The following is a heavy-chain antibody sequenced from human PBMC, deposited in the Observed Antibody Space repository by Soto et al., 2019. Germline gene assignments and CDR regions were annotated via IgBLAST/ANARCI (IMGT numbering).Heavy chain of an antibody. CDR2: ISSSSSTI. CDR1: GFTFSSYS. CDR3: AKRDPKKILNTPMASPAY. D-gene: IGHD5-18*01. V-gene: IGHV3-48*01. Sequence: GGSLRLSCAASGFTFSSYSMNWVRQAPGKGLEWVSYISSSSSTIYYADSVKGRFTISRDNAKNSLYLQMNSLRAEDTAVYYYAKRDPKKILNTPMASPAYGGQGTLVTV. J-gene: IGHJ4*02.